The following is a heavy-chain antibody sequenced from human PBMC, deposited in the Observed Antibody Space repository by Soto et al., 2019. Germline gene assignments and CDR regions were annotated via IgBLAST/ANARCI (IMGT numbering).Heavy chain of an antibody. CDR2: ISSSGSTI. Sequence: GSLRLSCAASGFTFSSYEMNWVRQAPGKGLEWVSYISSSGSTIYYADSVKGRFTISRDNAKNSLYLQMNSLRAEDTAVYYCARDVIDLFGMDVWGQGTTVTV. CDR1: GFTFSSYE. J-gene: IGHJ6*02. V-gene: IGHV3-48*03. CDR3: ARDVIDLFGMDV.